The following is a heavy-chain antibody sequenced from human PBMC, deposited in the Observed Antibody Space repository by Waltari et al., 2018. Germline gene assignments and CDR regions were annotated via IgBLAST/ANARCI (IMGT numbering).Heavy chain of an antibody. Sequence: EVQLVESGGGLVQPGGSLRLSCAASGFTFSSYDMHWVRQATEKVLEWVSAIGTAGDTYYPGSVKGRFTTSRDNAKNSLYLQMNSLRAGDTAVYYCARGRGSSTGYAFDIWGQGTMVTVSS. CDR3: ARGRGSSTGYAFDI. CDR2: IGTAGDT. D-gene: IGHD2-2*01. CDR1: GFTFSSYD. J-gene: IGHJ3*02. V-gene: IGHV3-13*01.